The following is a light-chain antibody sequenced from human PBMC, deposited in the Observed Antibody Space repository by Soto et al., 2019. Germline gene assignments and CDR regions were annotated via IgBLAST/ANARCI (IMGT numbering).Light chain of an antibody. V-gene: IGLV2-14*01. CDR2: DVN. Sequence: QSVLTQPASVSGSPGQSITISCTGTSSDVGGYNYVSWYQQHPGKAPKLMIYDVNNRPSGVSNRFSGSKSGNTASLTISGLQAGDEADYYCSSYIRSNTYVFGTGTKVTVL. CDR1: SSDVGGYNY. J-gene: IGLJ1*01. CDR3: SSYIRSNTYV.